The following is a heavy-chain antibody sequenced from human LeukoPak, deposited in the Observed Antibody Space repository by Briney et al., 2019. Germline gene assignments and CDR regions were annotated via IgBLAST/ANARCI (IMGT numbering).Heavy chain of an antibody. CDR2: INTKEGNT. Sequence: ASVKVSCKASGYTFTTYGIGWVRQAPGQGLEWMGWINTKEGNTDYAQKLQGRVTMTTDTSTSTAYMELRSLRSDDTAVYYCASVCGLLWFGDSGAPPNWYYYGMDVWGQGTTVTVSS. CDR3: ASVCGLLWFGDSGAPPNWYYYGMDV. V-gene: IGHV1-18*01. D-gene: IGHD3-10*01. J-gene: IGHJ6*02. CDR1: GYTFTTYG.